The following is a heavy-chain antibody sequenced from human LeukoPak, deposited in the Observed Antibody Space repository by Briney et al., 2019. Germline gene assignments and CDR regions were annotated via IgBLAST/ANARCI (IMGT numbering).Heavy chain of an antibody. V-gene: IGHV1-2*02. CDR2: INPNCGDI. Sequence: ASVKVSCKTSGYTFSDYYVQWLRQVPGQGLEWMGWINPNCGDISSAHKFRGRVTLTKDTSISTAYLELTGLTSDNTAIYYCAREGRGPGHWAGFDFWGQGALVTVSS. J-gene: IGHJ4*02. D-gene: IGHD7-27*01. CDR1: GYTFSDYY. CDR3: AREGRGPGHWAGFDF.